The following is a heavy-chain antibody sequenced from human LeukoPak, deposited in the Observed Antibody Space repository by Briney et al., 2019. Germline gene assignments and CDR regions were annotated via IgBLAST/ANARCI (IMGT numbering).Heavy chain of an antibody. CDR2: TYYRSKWYN. CDR1: GDSVSSNSVT. CDR3: TRAGSYGYYWYFDL. D-gene: IGHD5-18*01. Sequence: PSQTLSLTCAISGDSVSSNSVTWNWIRQSPSRGLEWLGRTYYRSKWYNDYAVSVKSRITINPDTSKNQFALQLNSVTPEDTAVYYCTRAGSYGYYWYFDLWGRGTLVTVSS. J-gene: IGHJ2*01. V-gene: IGHV6-1*01.